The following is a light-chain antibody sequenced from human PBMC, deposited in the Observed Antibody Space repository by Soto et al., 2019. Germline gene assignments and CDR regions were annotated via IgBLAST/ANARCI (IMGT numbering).Light chain of an antibody. Sequence: EIVLTQSPGTLSLSPGERATLSCRASQRVRNNYLAWYQQKPGQAPRLLIYDASRRATDIPDRFSGSGSGTDCTPTISRLEPEDFAGYSCQQYGSSLTWTFGQGTKVESK. CDR3: QQYGSSLTWT. V-gene: IGKV3-20*01. J-gene: IGKJ1*01. CDR2: DAS. CDR1: QRVRNNY.